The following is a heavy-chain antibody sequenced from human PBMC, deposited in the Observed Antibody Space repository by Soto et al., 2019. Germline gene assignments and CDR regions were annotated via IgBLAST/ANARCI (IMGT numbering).Heavy chain of an antibody. D-gene: IGHD3-16*01. CDR1: GGSISSGGYS. Sequence: SETLSLTCAVSGGSISSGGYSWSWIRQPPGKGLEWIGYIYHSGSTYYNPSLKSRVTISVDRSKNQFSLKLSSVTTADTAVYYCARGGNYYGMDVWGQGTTVTVSS. V-gene: IGHV4-30-2*01. J-gene: IGHJ6*02. CDR2: IYHSGST. CDR3: ARGGNYYGMDV.